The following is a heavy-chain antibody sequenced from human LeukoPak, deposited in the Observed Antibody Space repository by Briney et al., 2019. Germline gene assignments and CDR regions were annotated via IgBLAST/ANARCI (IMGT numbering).Heavy chain of an antibody. CDR3: AKADRGWGVITKD. D-gene: IGHD3-10*01. V-gene: IGHV3-23*01. Sequence: GGSLRLSCAASGFTFSDYATSWVRQAPGKGLEWVSAIGGSSDFTYYAEYVKGRFTISRDNSKETLYLQMNSLRAEDTAVYYCAKADRGWGVITKDWGQGTLVTVSS. CDR1: GFTFSDYA. CDR2: IGGSSDFT. J-gene: IGHJ4*02.